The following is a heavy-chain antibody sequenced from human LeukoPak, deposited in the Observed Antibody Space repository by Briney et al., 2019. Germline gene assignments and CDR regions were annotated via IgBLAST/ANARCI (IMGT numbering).Heavy chain of an antibody. J-gene: IGHJ4*02. CDR1: GYTFTGPY. Sequence: ASVKVSCKASGYTFTGPYIHWVRQAPGQGLEWMGWINPNSGGTNYEQNFQGRVTMTRDTSFSTAYMEVSRLRSDDTAVYYCARMLNGAYDVWGQGTLVTVSS. D-gene: IGHD5-12*01. CDR2: INPNSGGT. V-gene: IGHV1-2*02. CDR3: ARMLNGAYDV.